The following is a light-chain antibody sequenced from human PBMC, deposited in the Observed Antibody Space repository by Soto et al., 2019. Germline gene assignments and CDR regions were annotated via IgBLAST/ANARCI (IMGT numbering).Light chain of an antibody. CDR3: QQYGSSPPLS. CDR1: HSVGST. J-gene: IGKJ1*01. V-gene: IGKV3-20*01. Sequence: EIVLTQSPGTLSLSPGERATLSCRASHSVGSTLAWYQQKPGLAPTLLISDASSRASGVPDRFTGGGSGTDFTLTISRLEPEDFAVYYCQQYGSSPPLSFGQGTKV. CDR2: DAS.